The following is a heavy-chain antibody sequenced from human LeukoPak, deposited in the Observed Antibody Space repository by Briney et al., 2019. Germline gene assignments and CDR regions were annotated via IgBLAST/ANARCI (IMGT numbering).Heavy chain of an antibody. Sequence: GGSLRLSCAASGFTFSSYGMHWVRQAPGKGLEWVAVISYDGSNKYYADSVEGRFTISRDNSKNTLYLQMNSLRAEDTAVYYCAKDAPPGLSAPYFDYWGQGTLVTVSS. V-gene: IGHV3-30*18. D-gene: IGHD3/OR15-3a*01. CDR3: AKDAPPGLSAPYFDY. CDR2: ISYDGSNK. CDR1: GFTFSSYG. J-gene: IGHJ4*02.